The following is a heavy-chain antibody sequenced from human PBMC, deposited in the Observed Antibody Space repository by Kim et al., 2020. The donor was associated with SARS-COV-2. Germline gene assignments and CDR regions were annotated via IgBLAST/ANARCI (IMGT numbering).Heavy chain of an antibody. D-gene: IGHD3-10*01. CDR3: ARTEPFGESEPYFDY. CDR2: IYYSGST. Sequence: SETLSLTCTVSGGSISSYYWSWIRQPPGKGLEWIGYIYYSGSTNYNPSLKSRVTISVDTSKNQFSLKLSSVTAADTAVYYCARTEPFGESEPYFDYWGQGTLVTVSS. J-gene: IGHJ4*02. CDR1: GGSISSYY. V-gene: IGHV4-59*01.